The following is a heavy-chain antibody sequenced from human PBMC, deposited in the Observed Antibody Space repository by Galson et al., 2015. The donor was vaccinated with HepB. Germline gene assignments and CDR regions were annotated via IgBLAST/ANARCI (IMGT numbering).Heavy chain of an antibody. CDR2: IYYSGST. J-gene: IGHJ3*02. D-gene: IGHD3-3*01. V-gene: IGHV4-30-4*01. Sequence: LSLTCIVSGGSISSGDYYWSWIRQPPGKGLEWTGYIYYSGSTYYNPSLKSRVTISIDTSENQFSLKLSSVTAADTAMYYCARGPTIFGVEISDDALDIWGQGTMATVSS. CDR1: GGSISSGDYY. CDR3: ARGPTIFGVEISDDALDI.